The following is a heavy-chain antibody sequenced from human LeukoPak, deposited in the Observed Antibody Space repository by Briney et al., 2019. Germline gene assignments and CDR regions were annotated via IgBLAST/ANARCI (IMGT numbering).Heavy chain of an antibody. J-gene: IGHJ4*02. CDR3: ARRQYSGYDFDF. D-gene: IGHD5-12*01. CDR2: IYPRDSDT. Sequence: GESLKISCKASGYIFTNYWIGWVRQMPGKGLEWMGIIYPRDSDTRYSPSFQGQVTVSADKSISTVYLQWNTLEASDTAMYYCARRQYSGYDFDFWGQGTLVTVSS. CDR1: GYIFTNYW. V-gene: IGHV5-51*01.